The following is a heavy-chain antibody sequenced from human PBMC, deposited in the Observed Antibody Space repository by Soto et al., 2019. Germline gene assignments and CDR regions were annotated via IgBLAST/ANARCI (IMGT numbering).Heavy chain of an antibody. CDR1: GFTFSSYS. V-gene: IGHV3-21*01. J-gene: IGHJ6*02. D-gene: IGHD5-12*01. CDR3: ARDLGGATSHYYYYYGMDV. CDR2: ISSSSSYI. Sequence: PGGSLRLSCAASGFTFSSYSMNWVRQAPGKGLEWVSSISSSSSYIYYADSVKGRFTISRDNAKNSLYLQMNSLRAEDTAVYYCARDLGGATSHYYYYYGMDVWGQGTTVTVSS.